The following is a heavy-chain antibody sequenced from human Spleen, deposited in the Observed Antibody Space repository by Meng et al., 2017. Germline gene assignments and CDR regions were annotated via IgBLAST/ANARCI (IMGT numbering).Heavy chain of an antibody. CDR1: VGSFSGYY. J-gene: IGHJ5*02. D-gene: IGHD3-22*01. Sequence: QGQLQPWGAVLLNPSETLSLTCAVYVGSFSGYYWSWIRQPPGKGLEWIGEIYHSGSTNYHPSLKSRVTISVDKSKTQFSLKLSSVTAADTAVYYCARDRLSALPYYDSSGYTTGFDPWGQGTLVTVSS. CDR3: ARDRLSALPYYDSSGYTTGFDP. CDR2: IYHSGST. V-gene: IGHV4-34*01.